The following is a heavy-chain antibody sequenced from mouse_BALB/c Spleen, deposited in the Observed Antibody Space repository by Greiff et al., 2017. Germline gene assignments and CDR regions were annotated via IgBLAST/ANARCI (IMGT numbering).Heavy chain of an antibody. CDR3: ARDRVDTSFDY. Sequence: EVQRVESGGGLVQPGGSLKLSCAASGFTFSSYGMSWVRQTPDKRLELVATINSNGGSTYYPDSVKGRFTISRDNAKNTLYLQMSSLKSEDTAMYYCARDRVDTSFDYWGQGTTLTVSS. V-gene: IGHV5-6-3*01. CDR2: INSNGGST. D-gene: IGHD1-1*02. J-gene: IGHJ2*01. CDR1: GFTFSSYG.